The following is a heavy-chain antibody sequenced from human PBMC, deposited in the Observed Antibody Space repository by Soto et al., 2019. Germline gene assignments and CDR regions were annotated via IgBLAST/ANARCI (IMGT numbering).Heavy chain of an antibody. Sequence: QVQLVQSGGEVKKPGASVKVSCKASGYSFTSFGVNWVRQAPGQGLEWMGWVNAYNGNTNYAQKFQGRVTLTADTSTSTAYMEVGSLRSDDTAVYYCATGAAGVAAHVIWSQGTLVTVSS. CDR3: ATGAAGVAAHVI. D-gene: IGHD6-6*01. CDR2: VNAYNGNT. CDR1: GYSFTSFG. J-gene: IGHJ4*02. V-gene: IGHV1-18*01.